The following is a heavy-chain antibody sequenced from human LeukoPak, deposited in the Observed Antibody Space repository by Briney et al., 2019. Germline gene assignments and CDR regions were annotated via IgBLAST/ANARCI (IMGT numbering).Heavy chain of an antibody. CDR1: GGSISSYY. Sequence: SETLSLTCTVSGGSISSYYWSWIRQPPGKGLEWIGTIYYSGSTYYNPSLKSRVTISVDTSKNQFSLKLSSVTAADTAVYYCARDSDPFSMDVWGKGTTVTVSS. J-gene: IGHJ6*03. CDR3: ARDSDPFSMDV. V-gene: IGHV4-59*12. CDR2: IYYSGST.